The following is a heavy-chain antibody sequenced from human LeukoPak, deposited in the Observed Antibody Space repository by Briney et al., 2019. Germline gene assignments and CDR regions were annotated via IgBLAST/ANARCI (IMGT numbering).Heavy chain of an antibody. CDR3: ARVRGSGYSYWFDP. D-gene: IGHD3-16*01. CDR1: GFTFSSYW. V-gene: IGHV3-7*01. Sequence: GGSLRLSCAVSGFTFSSYWMSWVRQAPGKGLEWVANIKQDGSEKYYVDSVKGRFTISRDNAKNSLCLQMNSLRAEDTAVYYCARVRGSGYSYWFDPWGQGTLVTVSS. J-gene: IGHJ5*02. CDR2: IKQDGSEK.